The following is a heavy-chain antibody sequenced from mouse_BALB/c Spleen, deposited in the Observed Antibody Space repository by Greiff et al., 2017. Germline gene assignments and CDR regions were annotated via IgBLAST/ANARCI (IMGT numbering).Heavy chain of an antibody. Sequence: QVQLKESGAELVKPGASVKLSCKASGYTFTSYYMYWVKQRPGQGLEWIGMIDPSDSETHYNQMFKDKATLTVDKSSSTAYMQLSSLTSEDSAVYYCARRGLRGYFDYWGQGTTLTVSS. D-gene: IGHD2-4*01. J-gene: IGHJ2*01. V-gene: IGHV1-61*01. CDR1: GYTFTSYY. CDR3: ARRGLRGYFDY. CDR2: IDPSDSET.